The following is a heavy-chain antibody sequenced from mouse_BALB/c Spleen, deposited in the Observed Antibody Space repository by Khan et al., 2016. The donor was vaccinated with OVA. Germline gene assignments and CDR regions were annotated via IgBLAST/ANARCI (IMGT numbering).Heavy chain of an antibody. V-gene: IGHV3-2*02. D-gene: IGHD1-2*01. CDR2: ISYSGST. J-gene: IGHJ2*01. CDR3: ARTARIKY. CDR1: GYSITSGYG. Sequence: EVKLEESGPGLVKPSQSLSLTCTVTGYSITSGYGWNWIRQFPGNKLEWMGYISYSGSTNYKPSLKRRISIPRDTSKNQFFLQLNSVTTEDTATYYCARTARIKYWGQGTTLTVSS.